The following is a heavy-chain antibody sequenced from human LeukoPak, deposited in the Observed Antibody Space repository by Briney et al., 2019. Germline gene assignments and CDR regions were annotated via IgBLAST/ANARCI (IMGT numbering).Heavy chain of an antibody. J-gene: IGHJ4*02. D-gene: IGHD2-2*01. V-gene: IGHV4-61*02. CDR1: GGSISSGVYY. CDR2: ISTSGDT. Sequence: SQTLSLTCSGSGGSISSGVYYWSWIRQPAGKGLEWIGRISTSGDTNYNPSLKSRVTISIDTSKSQFSLKLSSVTAADTAVYYCARAEDGCSSASCYGYWGQGTLVTVSS. CDR3: ARAEDGCSSASCYGY.